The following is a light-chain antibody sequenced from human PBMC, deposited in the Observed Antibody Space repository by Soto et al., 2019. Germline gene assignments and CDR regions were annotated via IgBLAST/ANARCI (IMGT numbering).Light chain of an antibody. CDR3: QQYASTPPT. V-gene: IGKV4-1*01. CDR1: QSVLYSSNNKTY. CDR2: WAS. Sequence: DIVMTQSPDSLAVSLGARATINCKSSQSVLYSSNNKTYLAWYQQRPGQPPKLLIYWASTRESGVPDRFSGSGSGTDFTLTITSLQAEDVAVYYCQQYASTPPTFGQGTKLEIK. J-gene: IGKJ2*01.